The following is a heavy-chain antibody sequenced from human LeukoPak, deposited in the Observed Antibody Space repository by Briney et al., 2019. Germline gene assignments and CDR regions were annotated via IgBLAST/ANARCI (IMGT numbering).Heavy chain of an antibody. CDR1: GLTFSTYW. V-gene: IGHV3-74*01. CDR2: INSDGSST. Sequence: PGGSLRLSCAASGLTFSTYWMHWVRQAPAKGLVWVSRINSDGSSTIYADSVKGRFTISRDNAKNTLYLQMNSLRADDTAVYYCARGGVYSTSAVDYWGQGTLVTVSS. J-gene: IGHJ4*02. CDR3: ARGGVYSTSAVDY. D-gene: IGHD6-6*01.